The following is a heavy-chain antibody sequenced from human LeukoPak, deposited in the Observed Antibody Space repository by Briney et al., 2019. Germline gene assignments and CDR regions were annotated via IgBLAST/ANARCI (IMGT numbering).Heavy chain of an antibody. CDR3: ARGTVPSKSGSYYPLFDY. CDR1: GGSISSSSYY. CDR2: IYYSGST. Sequence: PSETLSLTCTVSGGSISSSSYYWGWIRQPPGKGLEWIGSIYYSGSTNYNPSLKSRVTISVDTSKNQFSLKLSSVTAADTAVYYCARGTVPSKSGSYYPLFDYWGQGTLVTVSS. J-gene: IGHJ4*02. D-gene: IGHD1-26*01. V-gene: IGHV4-39*07.